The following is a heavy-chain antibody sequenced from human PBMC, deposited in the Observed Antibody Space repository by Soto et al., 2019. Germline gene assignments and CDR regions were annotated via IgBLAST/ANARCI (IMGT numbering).Heavy chain of an antibody. V-gene: IGHV1-3*01. CDR2: INAGNGNT. CDR3: ARSGYSSGWYHWYFDF. D-gene: IGHD6-19*01. J-gene: IGHJ2*01. Sequence: QVHLVQSGAEVKKPGASVKLYCKASGYTFSNYGIHWVRQAPGQRLEWMGWINAGNGNTKYSEKFQGRVTMTRDTSASTAYMEVSSLRSEDTAVYFCARSGYSSGWYHWYFDFWGRGTLVTVSS. CDR1: GYTFSNYG.